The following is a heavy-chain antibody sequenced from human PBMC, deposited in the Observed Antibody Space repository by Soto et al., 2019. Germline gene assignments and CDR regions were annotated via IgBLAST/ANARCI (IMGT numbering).Heavy chain of an antibody. CDR1: GYTFTDYG. CDR2: INTYNGKT. D-gene: IGHD1-26*01. J-gene: IGHJ4*02. CDR3: ARDQYAVGGDF. V-gene: IGHV1-18*01. Sequence: QVQLVQSGAEVKKPGASVKVSCKASGYTFTDYGVSWVRQAPGQGLEWMGWINTYNGKTNYAPKVQARVTMTTDTSTTTAYMERRSLKSDDTAVYFCARDQYAVGGDFWGQGTLITVSS.